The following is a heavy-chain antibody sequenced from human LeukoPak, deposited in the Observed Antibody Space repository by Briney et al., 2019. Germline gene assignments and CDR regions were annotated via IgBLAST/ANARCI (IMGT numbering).Heavy chain of an antibody. J-gene: IGHJ6*02. CDR1: GFTYRSNY. CDR3: ARLRGYYRYGMDV. Sequence: GGSVRLSCASCGFTYRSNYMRWVRQARARGREGVSVIYSEGSTYYADSVTGRCTISRDNSKNTLYRQMNSLRAEDTAVYYCARLRGYYRYGMDVWGQGTTVTVSS. D-gene: IGHD3-22*01. V-gene: IGHV3-66*02. CDR2: IYSEGST.